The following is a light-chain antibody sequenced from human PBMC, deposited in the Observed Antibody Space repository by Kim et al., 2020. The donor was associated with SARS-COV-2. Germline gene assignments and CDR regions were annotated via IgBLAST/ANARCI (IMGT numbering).Light chain of an antibody. J-gene: IGKJ2*01. CDR1: QSISSW. V-gene: IGKV1-5*03. CDR3: QQYNSYPST. Sequence: DIQMTRSPSTLSASVGDRVTITCRASQSISSWLAWYQQKPGKAPKLLIYKASSLESGVPSRFSGSGSGTEFTLTISSLQPDDFATYYCQQYNSYPSTFGQGTKLEIK. CDR2: KAS.